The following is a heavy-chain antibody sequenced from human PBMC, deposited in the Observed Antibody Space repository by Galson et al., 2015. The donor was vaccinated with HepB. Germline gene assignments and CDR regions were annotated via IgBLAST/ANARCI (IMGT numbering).Heavy chain of an antibody. CDR3: ASDYYYGSGSYIGALYY. Sequence: SLRLSCAASGFTFSSYAMHWVRQAPGKGLEWVAVISYDGSNKYYADSVKGRFTISRDNSKNTLYLQMNSLRAEDTAVYYCASDYYYGSGSYIGALYYWGQGTLVTVSS. CDR2: ISYDGSNK. CDR1: GFTFSSYA. D-gene: IGHD3-10*01. J-gene: IGHJ4*02. V-gene: IGHV3-30-3*01.